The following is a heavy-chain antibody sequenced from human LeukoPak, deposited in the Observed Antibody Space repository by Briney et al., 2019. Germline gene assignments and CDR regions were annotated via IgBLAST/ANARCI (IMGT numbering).Heavy chain of an antibody. CDR3: AKNNATVRYFQH. J-gene: IGHJ1*01. V-gene: IGHV1-8*02. Sequence: ASVKVSCKASGYTFTGYYMHWVRQATGQGLEWMGWMNPNSGNTGYAQKFQGRVTMTRNTSISTAYMELSSLRSEDTAVYYCAKNNATVRYFQHWGQGTLVTVSS. CDR1: GYTFTGYY. D-gene: IGHD4-17*01. CDR2: MNPNSGNT.